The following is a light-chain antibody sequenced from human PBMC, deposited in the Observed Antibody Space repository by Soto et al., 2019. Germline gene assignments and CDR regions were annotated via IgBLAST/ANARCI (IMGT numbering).Light chain of an antibody. CDR3: SSDAGSTL. Sequence: QSVLTQPPSASGSPGQSVTISCTGTSSDVGGYNYVSWYQQHPGKAPKLMIYEVSKRPSGVPDRFSRSKSGNTASLTVSGLQAEDEADYYCSSDAGSTLFGGGTKLTVL. J-gene: IGLJ2*01. CDR2: EVS. V-gene: IGLV2-8*01. CDR1: SSDVGGYNY.